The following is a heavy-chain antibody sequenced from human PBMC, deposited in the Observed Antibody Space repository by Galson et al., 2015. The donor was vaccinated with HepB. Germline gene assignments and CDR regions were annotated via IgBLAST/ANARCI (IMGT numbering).Heavy chain of an antibody. J-gene: IGHJ4*02. CDR1: GGSFSGYY. V-gene: IGHV4-34*01. CDR3: ARGRKLDIVVVPAALDY. D-gene: IGHD2-2*01. CDR2: INHSGST. Sequence: LSLTCAVYGGSFSGYYWSWIRQPPGKGLEWIGEINHSGSTNYNPSLKSRVTISVDTSKNQFSLKLSSVTAADTAVYYCARGRKLDIVVVPAALDYWGQGTLVTVSS.